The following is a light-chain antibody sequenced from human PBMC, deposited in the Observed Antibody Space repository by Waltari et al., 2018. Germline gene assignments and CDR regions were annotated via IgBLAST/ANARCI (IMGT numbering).Light chain of an antibody. V-gene: IGLV2-11*02. J-gene: IGLJ2*01. Sequence: QSGLTQPRSVSGSPGQSVTISCTGISSDDGEHKYVSCYQQHPGKAPKLMIYDGNKRPSGVPDRFSGSKSANTASLTISGLQAEDEADYSCCSYAGSYVIFGEGTKLTVL. CDR2: DGN. CDR3: CSYAGSYVI. CDR1: SSDDGEHKY.